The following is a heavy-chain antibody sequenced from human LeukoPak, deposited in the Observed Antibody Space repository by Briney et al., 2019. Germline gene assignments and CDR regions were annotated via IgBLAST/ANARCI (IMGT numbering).Heavy chain of an antibody. V-gene: IGHV4-34*01. CDR2: INHSGST. D-gene: IGHD3-10*01. J-gene: IGHJ4*02. Sequence: SETLSLTCAVYGGSFSGYYWSWIRQPPGKGLEWIGEINHSGSTNYNPSLKSRVTISVDTSKNQFSLKLSSVTAADTAVYYCARNLVYGSGKIDYWGQGTLVTVSS. CDR3: ARNLVYGSGKIDY. CDR1: GGSFSGYY.